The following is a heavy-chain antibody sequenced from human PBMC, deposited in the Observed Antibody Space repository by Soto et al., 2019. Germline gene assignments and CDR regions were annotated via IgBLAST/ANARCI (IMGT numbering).Heavy chain of an antibody. V-gene: IGHV1-69*13. J-gene: IGHJ6*02. CDR1: GGTFSSYA. Sequence: PAKVSCKASGGTFSSYAISWVRQAPGQGLEWMGGIIPIFGTANYEQKFQGRVTITADESTSTAYMELSSLRSEETAVYYCARDIGHSDYYDSSGLDYGMDVWGQ. CDR3: ARDIGHSDYYDSSGLDYGMDV. D-gene: IGHD3-22*01. CDR2: IIPIFGTA.